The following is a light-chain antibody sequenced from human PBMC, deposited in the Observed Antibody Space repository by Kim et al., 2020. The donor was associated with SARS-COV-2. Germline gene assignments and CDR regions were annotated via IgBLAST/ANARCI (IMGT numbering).Light chain of an antibody. CDR2: DAS. Sequence: SPGERATRSCTASQSVSSYLAWYQQKPGQAPSLLIYDASNRATGIPARFSGSGSGTDFTLTISSLEPEDFAVYYCQQRSNWPLCTFGQGTKVDIK. CDR3: QQRSNWPLCT. V-gene: IGKV3-11*01. CDR1: QSVSSY. J-gene: IGKJ1*01.